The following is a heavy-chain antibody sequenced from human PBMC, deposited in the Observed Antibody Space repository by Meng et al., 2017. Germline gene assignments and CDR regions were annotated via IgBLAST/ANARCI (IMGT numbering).Heavy chain of an antibody. CDR1: GYTFTSYY. V-gene: IGHV1-46*01. D-gene: IGHD3-10*01. Sequence: ASVKVSCKASGYTFTSYYMHWVRQAPGQGLEWMGIINPSGGSTSYAQKFQGRVTITADKSTSTAYMELSSLRSEDTAVYYCASYGSGSYYRNWFDPWGQGTLVTVSS. CDR2: INPSGGST. J-gene: IGHJ5*02. CDR3: ASYGSGSYYRNWFDP.